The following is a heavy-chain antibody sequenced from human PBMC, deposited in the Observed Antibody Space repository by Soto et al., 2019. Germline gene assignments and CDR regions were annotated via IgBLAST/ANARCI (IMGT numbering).Heavy chain of an antibody. J-gene: IGHJ4*02. CDR3: ARGSSSWYVSFDY. V-gene: IGHV3-74*01. CDR1: GFTFSSNW. D-gene: IGHD6-13*01. CDR2: INSDGSSS. Sequence: SLRLSCAASGFTFSSNWMHWVRQAPGKGLVWVSRINSDGSSSSYADSVKGQFTISRDNAKNTLYLQMNSLRAEDTAVYYCARGSSSWYVSFDYWGQGTLVTVYS.